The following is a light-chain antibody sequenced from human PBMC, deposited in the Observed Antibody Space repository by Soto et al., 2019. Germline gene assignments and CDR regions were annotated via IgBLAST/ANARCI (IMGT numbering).Light chain of an antibody. CDR1: QSVSTF. Sequence: EVVLTQSPATLSMSPGERVTLSCRASQSVSTFVAWYQHKPGQPPRPVIYDTFKRAPGVPDRFSGGGSGTDFCPTISSLEPEDFAVYYCQQRARWPMPFGQGTRLELK. CDR3: QQRARWPMP. J-gene: IGKJ5*01. CDR2: DTF. V-gene: IGKV3-11*01.